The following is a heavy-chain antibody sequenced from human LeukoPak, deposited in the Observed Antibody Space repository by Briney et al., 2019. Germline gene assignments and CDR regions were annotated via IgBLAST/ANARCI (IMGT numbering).Heavy chain of an antibody. J-gene: IGHJ6*03. V-gene: IGHV4-39*01. CDR1: GGSISSSSYY. CDR2: IYYSGST. CDR3: ARCNYYGSRNYYYYYYMDV. D-gene: IGHD3-10*01. Sequence: SETLSLTCTVSGGSISSSSYYWGWIRQPPGKGLEWIGNIYYSGSTYYNPSLKSRVTISVDTSKNQFSLKLSSVTAADTAVYYCARCNYYGSRNYYYYYYMDVWGKGTTVTVSS.